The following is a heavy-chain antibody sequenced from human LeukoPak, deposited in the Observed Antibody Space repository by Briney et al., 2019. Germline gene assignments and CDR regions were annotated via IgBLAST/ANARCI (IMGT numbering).Heavy chain of an antibody. CDR2: ISGSGGST. V-gene: IGHV3-23*01. J-gene: IGHJ4*02. D-gene: IGHD4-17*01. CDR3: AKDPTVTRVSY. CDR1: GFTFSSYA. Sequence: GGSLRLSCAASGFTFSSYAMSWVRQAPGKGLEWVSAISGSGGSTYYAGSVKGRFTISRDNSKNTLYLQMNSLRAEDTAVYYCAKDPTVTRVSYWGQGTLVTVSS.